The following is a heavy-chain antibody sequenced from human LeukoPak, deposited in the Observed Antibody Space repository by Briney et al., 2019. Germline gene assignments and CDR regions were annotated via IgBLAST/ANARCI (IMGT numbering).Heavy chain of an antibody. V-gene: IGHV3-7*05. J-gene: IGHJ4*02. D-gene: IGHD3-16*01. CDR3: ASGGHIDY. CDR2: IKGDGSEK. Sequence: GGSLRLSCAASGLTFSRFWMSWVRQAPGKGLEWVANIKGDGSEKYYVDSVKGRFTISRDNAQNSLYLQVNSLRAEGTAVYYCASGGHIDYCGQGTVVTVSS. CDR1: GLTFSRFW.